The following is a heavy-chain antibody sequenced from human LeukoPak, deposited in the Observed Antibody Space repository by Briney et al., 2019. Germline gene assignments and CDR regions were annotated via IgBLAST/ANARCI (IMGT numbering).Heavy chain of an antibody. Sequence: PGGSLRLSCAASGFTFSSFAMTWVRQAPGKRLEWVSLISASGSPTYYADSVKGRFTISRDNSKNTLYLQMNSLRADDTAVYYCAKDPVLRYFDWQHIGLGLDYWGQGTLVTVSS. V-gene: IGHV3-23*01. J-gene: IGHJ4*02. CDR3: AKDPVLRYFDWQHIGLGLDY. D-gene: IGHD3-9*01. CDR2: ISASGSPT. CDR1: GFTFSSFA.